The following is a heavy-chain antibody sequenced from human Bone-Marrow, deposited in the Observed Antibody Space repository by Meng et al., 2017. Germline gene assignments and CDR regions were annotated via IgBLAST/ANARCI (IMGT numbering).Heavy chain of an antibody. CDR1: GYSISSGYY. J-gene: IGHJ6*02. D-gene: IGHD5-18*01. Sequence: SETLSLTCAASGYSISSGYYWGWIRQPPGKGLEWIGSIYHSGSTYYNPSLKSRVTISVDTSKNQFSLKLSSVTAADTAVYYCARDTDSYGSRRPSYGMDVWGQGTTVTVSS. CDR2: IYHSGST. CDR3: ARDTDSYGSRRPSYGMDV. V-gene: IGHV4-38-2*01.